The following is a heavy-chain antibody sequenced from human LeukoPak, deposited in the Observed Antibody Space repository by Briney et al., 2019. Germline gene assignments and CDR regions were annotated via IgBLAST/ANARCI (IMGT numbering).Heavy chain of an antibody. CDR3: ARVWSRNTAYYYMDV. D-gene: IGHD2-21*01. CDR1: GFTFSSYS. V-gene: IGHV3-21*01. Sequence: GGSLRLSCAASGFTFSSYSMNWVRQAPGKGLEWVSSISSSSSDIYYADSVKGRFTISRDNAKNSLYLQMNSLRAEDTAVYYCARVWSRNTAYYYMDVWGKGTTVTVSS. CDR2: ISSSSSDI. J-gene: IGHJ6*03.